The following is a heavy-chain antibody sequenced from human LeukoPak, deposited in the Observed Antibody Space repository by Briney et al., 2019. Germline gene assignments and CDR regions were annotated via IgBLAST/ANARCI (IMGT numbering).Heavy chain of an antibody. CDR1: GFTFSNAW. CDR2: IKKDGSEK. D-gene: IGHD5-18*01. V-gene: IGHV3-7*01. Sequence: GGSLRLSCAASGFTFSNAWMSWVRQAPGKGLEWVANIKKDGSEKYYVDSVKGRFTISRDNAKTSLYLQMNSLRAEDTAVYYCARHLSGVTGYTYGRGIDYWGQGTLVTVSS. CDR3: ARHLSGVTGYTYGRGIDY. J-gene: IGHJ4*02.